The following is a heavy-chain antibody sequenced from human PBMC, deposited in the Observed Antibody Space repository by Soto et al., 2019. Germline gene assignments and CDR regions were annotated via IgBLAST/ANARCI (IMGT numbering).Heavy chain of an antibody. CDR1: GGSISSYY. D-gene: IGHD4-17*01. J-gene: IGHJ3*02. V-gene: IGHV4-59*01. CDR3: ARRYGYAFDI. CDR2: IYYSGRT. Sequence: QVQLQESGPGLVKPSETLSLTCTVSGGSISSYYWSWIRQPPGKGLAWIGSIYYSGRTNYNPSLRSRVTISVDTSKNQFSLKLSSVTAADTAVYYCARRYGYAFDIWGQGTMVTVSS.